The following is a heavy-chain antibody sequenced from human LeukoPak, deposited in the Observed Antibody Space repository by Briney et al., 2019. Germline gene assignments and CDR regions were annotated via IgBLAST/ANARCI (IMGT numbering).Heavy chain of an antibody. CDR3: ATGPSIVVVPAAIDY. CDR1: GYTFTGYY. CDR2: INPNSGGT. J-gene: IGHJ4*02. V-gene: IGHV1-2*02. D-gene: IGHD2-2*01. Sequence: ASVKVSCKASGYTFTGYYMHWVRQAPGQGLEWMGWINPNSGGTNYAQKFQGRVTMTRDTSISTAYMELSRLRSDDTAVYYCATGPSIVVVPAAIDYWGQGTLVTVSS.